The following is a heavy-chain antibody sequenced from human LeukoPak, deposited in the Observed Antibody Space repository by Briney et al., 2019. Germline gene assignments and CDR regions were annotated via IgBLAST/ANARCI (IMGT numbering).Heavy chain of an antibody. CDR1: GGSFSGYY. V-gene: IGHV4-34*01. J-gene: IGHJ4*02. CDR2: INHSGST. CDR3: ARGPDIVVVLAAPSRDY. Sequence: PSETLSLTCAVYGGSFSGYYWSWIRQPPGKGLEWIGEINHSGSTNYNPSLKSRVTISVDTSKNQFSLKLSSVTAADTAVYYCARGPDIVVVLAAPSRDYWGQGTLVTVSS. D-gene: IGHD2-2*01.